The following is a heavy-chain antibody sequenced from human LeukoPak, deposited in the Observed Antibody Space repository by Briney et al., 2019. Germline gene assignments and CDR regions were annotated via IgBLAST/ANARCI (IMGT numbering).Heavy chain of an antibody. CDR2: ISNSGST. CDR3: ASGSYYYGSGSSKLFDY. CDR1: GVSITSYY. J-gene: IGHJ4*02. Sequence: SETLSLTCTVSGVSITSYYWSWIRQPPGKELQWIGYISNSGSTNYNPSLKSRVTISVDTSKNQFSLKLSSVTAADTAVYYCASGSYYYGSGSSKLFDYWGQGTLVTVSS. V-gene: IGHV4-4*08. D-gene: IGHD3-10*01.